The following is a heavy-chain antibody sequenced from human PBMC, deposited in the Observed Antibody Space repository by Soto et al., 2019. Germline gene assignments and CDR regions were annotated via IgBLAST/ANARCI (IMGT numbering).Heavy chain of an antibody. V-gene: IGHV3-23*01. CDR3: AKELDSSSWDAKYFDY. Sequence: GGSLRLSCAASGFTFSSYAMSWVRQAPGKGLEWVSAISGSGGSTYYADSVKGRFTISRDNSKNTLYLQMNSLRAEDTAVYYCAKELDSSSWDAKYFDYWGQGTLVTVSS. J-gene: IGHJ4*02. D-gene: IGHD6-13*01. CDR2: ISGSGGST. CDR1: GFTFSSYA.